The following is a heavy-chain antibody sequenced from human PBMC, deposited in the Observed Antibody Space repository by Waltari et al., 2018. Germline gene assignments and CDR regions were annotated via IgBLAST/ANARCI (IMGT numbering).Heavy chain of an antibody. Sequence: QVQLVQSGAEVKKPGASVKVSCKASGYTFTSYGISWVRQAPGQGLGWMGWISDKNSNTNEAQKLHGSFTITTYFSTSTAYMEVRSLRADDTAVYYCARDWAGGAMIGYYFDYWGQGTLVTVSS. CDR2: ISDKNSNT. CDR3: ARDWAGGAMIGYYFDY. V-gene: IGHV1-18*01. J-gene: IGHJ4*02. CDR1: GYTFTSYG. D-gene: IGHD3-10*02.